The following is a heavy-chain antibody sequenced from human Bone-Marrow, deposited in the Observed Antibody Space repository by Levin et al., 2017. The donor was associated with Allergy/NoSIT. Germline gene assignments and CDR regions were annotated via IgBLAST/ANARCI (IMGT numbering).Heavy chain of an antibody. CDR3: VRQGGVFSYSSSWHVDH. CDR2: IYSGGST. Sequence: SETLSLTCTVSGDSINNYNYYWGWVRQPPGKGLEWIGNIYSGGSTSYNPSLQSRVTISVDTSKSQFSLHLRSVSAADTAVYYCVRQGGVFSYSSSWHVDHWGRGILVAAS. J-gene: IGHJ4*01. V-gene: IGHV4-39*01. D-gene: IGHD6-13*01. CDR1: GDSINNYNYY.